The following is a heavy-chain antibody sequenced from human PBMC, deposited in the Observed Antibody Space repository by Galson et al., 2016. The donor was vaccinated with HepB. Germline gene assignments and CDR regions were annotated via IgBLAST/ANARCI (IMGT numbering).Heavy chain of an antibody. CDR2: IYVTGKT. J-gene: IGHJ3*01. CDR3: ARTLRSIL. Sequence: TLSLTCAVSGASILSGSYYWSWIRQPAGKGLEWIGRIYVTGKTDYNSSSGGRVTMSIDTSKNYFSLNLTSVTVADTAIYYCARTLRSILWGQGALVTVSS. D-gene: IGHD2-21*01. V-gene: IGHV4-61*02. CDR1: GASILSGSYY.